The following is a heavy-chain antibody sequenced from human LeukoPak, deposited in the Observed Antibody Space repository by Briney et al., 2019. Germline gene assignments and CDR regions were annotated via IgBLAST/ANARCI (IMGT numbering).Heavy chain of an antibody. D-gene: IGHD6-19*01. Sequence: GALRLSCTASGFAFSFFAMSWLRQPPGNGLEWVSTINANSVATSYAASVRGRFTISRDNSKNKLYLQLNSLRAEDTAVYYCAKPISGGLAVTADWFDPWGQGTLVVVSS. CDR3: AKPISGGLAVTADWFDP. CDR2: INANSVAT. V-gene: IGHV3-23*01. CDR1: GFAFSFFA. J-gene: IGHJ5*01.